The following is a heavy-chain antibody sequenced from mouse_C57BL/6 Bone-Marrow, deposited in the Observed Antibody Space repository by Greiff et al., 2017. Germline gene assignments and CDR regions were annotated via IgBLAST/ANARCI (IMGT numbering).Heavy chain of an antibody. J-gene: IGHJ3*01. V-gene: IGHV1-54*01. CDR3: ARSWDYYGSSWGFAY. D-gene: IGHD1-1*01. Sequence: VQLQQPGAELVRPGTSVKVSCKASGYAFTNYLIAWVKQRPGQGLEWIGVINPGSGGTNYNEKFKGKATLTADKSSSTAYMQLSSLTSEDSAVYFCARSWDYYGSSWGFAYWGQGTLVTVAA. CDR2: INPGSGGT. CDR1: GYAFTNYL.